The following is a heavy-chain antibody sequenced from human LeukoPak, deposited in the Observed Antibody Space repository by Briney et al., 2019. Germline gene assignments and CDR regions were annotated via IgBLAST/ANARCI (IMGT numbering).Heavy chain of an antibody. CDR3: AGVGYTHWSVDD. D-gene: IGHD6-13*01. Sequence: GGSLRLSCAASGFSFRSYWMSWVRQAPGKGLEWVANINQDGIVEYYVDSVKGRFTISRDNAKNSLYLQVNSLTVEDTAVYYCAGVGYTHWSVDDWGQGSLVTVSS. V-gene: IGHV3-7*01. J-gene: IGHJ4*02. CDR2: INQDGIVE. CDR1: GFSFRSYW.